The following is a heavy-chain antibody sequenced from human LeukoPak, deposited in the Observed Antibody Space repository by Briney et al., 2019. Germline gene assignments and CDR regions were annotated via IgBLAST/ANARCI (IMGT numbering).Heavy chain of an antibody. CDR1: GGTFSSYA. CDR3: AREHSSSWDQFDY. J-gene: IGHJ4*02. D-gene: IGHD6-13*01. V-gene: IGHV1-69*01. Sequence: SVKVSCKASGGTFSSYAISWVRQAPGQGLEWMGGIIPIFGTANYAQKFQGRVTITADESTSTAYMELSSLRSDDTAVYYCAREHSSSWDQFDYWGQGTLVTVSS. CDR2: IIPIFGTA.